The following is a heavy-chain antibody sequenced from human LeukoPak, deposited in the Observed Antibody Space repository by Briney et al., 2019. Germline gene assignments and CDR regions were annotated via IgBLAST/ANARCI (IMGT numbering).Heavy chain of an antibody. J-gene: IGHJ5*02. CDR1: GGSISSSSYY. Sequence: SETLSLTCTVSGGSISSSSYYWGWIRQPPGKGLEWIGSIYYSGSTYYNPSLKSRVTISVDTSKNQFSLKLSSVTAADTAVYYCARLYDYYDSSGQEYWFDPWGQGTLVTVSS. CDR3: ARLYDYYDSSGQEYWFDP. D-gene: IGHD3-22*01. V-gene: IGHV4-39*01. CDR2: IYYSGST.